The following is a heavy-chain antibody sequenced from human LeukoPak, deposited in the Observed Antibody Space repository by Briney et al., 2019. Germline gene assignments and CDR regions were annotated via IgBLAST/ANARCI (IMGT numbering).Heavy chain of an antibody. D-gene: IGHD6-19*01. CDR2: IIPIFGTA. CDR1: GGTFSSYA. Sequence: ASVKVSCKASGGTFSSYAISWVRQAPGQGLEWMGGIIPIFGTANYAQKFQGRVTITADESTSTAYMELSSLRSEDTAVYYCARGEQWLVPGNAFDIWGQGTMVTVSS. V-gene: IGHV1-69*13. CDR3: ARGEQWLVPGNAFDI. J-gene: IGHJ3*02.